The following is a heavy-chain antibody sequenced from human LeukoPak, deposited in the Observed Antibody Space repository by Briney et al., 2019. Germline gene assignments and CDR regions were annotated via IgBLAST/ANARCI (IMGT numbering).Heavy chain of an antibody. J-gene: IGHJ4*02. CDR2: INHSGST. CDR3: ARGWSGLDY. D-gene: IGHD2-8*02. Sequence: PSETLSLTCAVYGGSFSGYYWSWIRQPPGKGLEWIGEINHSGSTNYNPSLKSRVTISVDTSKNQFSLKLSSVTAADTAVYYCARGWSGLDYWGQGTLVTVSS. CDR1: GGSFSGYY. V-gene: IGHV4-34*01.